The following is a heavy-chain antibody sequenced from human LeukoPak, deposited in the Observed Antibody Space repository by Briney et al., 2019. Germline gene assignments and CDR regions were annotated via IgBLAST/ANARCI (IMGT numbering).Heavy chain of an antibody. Sequence: GGPLRLSCAASGFTFSTYWMSWVRQAPGKGLEWVANIKEDGSEKYYMDSVKGRFTISRDNAKNSLYLQMNNLRAEDTAVYYCAKDPHYYGSGSYYKAVDYWGQGTLVTVSS. D-gene: IGHD3-10*01. V-gene: IGHV3-7*01. CDR1: GFTFSTYW. CDR2: IKEDGSEK. CDR3: AKDPHYYGSGSYYKAVDY. J-gene: IGHJ4*02.